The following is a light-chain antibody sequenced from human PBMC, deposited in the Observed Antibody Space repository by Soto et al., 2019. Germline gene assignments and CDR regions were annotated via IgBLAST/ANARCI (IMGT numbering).Light chain of an antibody. Sequence: DIVMTQSPDSLAVSLGERATINCKSSQSVLYSSNNKNDLGWYQQKPGQPPKLLIYWSSTRESGVPDRFSGSGSGTDCTLTINSLQAEDVAVYYCQQYYSTPYTFGQGTKLEIK. CDR3: QQYYSTPYT. CDR1: QSVLYSSNNKND. V-gene: IGKV4-1*01. J-gene: IGKJ2*01. CDR2: WSS.